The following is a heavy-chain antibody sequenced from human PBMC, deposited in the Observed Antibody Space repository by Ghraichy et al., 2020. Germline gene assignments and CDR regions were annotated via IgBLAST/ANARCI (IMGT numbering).Heavy chain of an antibody. CDR1: GFSVRNNQ. J-gene: IGHJ4*02. Sequence: GGSLRLSCAASGFSVRNNQMSWVRQAPGKGLEWVSVVYSVGTTNHADSVKGRFTISRDNSKNTLYLQMNSLRAEDTAVFYCARGAYGSLDYWGQGTLVTVSS. V-gene: IGHV3-66*02. CDR2: VYSVGTT. CDR3: ARGAYGSLDY. D-gene: IGHD1-26*01.